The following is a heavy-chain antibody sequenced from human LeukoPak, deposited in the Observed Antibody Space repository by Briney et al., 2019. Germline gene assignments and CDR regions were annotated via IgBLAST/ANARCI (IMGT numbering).Heavy chain of an antibody. D-gene: IGHD3-22*01. J-gene: IGHJ4*02. V-gene: IGHV4-39*01. CDR1: GGSISTAYYY. Sequence: SETLSLTCTVSGGSISTAYYYWDWIRQPPVKGLEWIGTIFYSGTAYYAPSLTSRVTISVDTSKNQFSLKLSSVTAADTAVYYCARLDSRGYQTWFDFWGQGILVTVSS. CDR2: IFYSGTA. CDR3: ARLDSRGYQTWFDF.